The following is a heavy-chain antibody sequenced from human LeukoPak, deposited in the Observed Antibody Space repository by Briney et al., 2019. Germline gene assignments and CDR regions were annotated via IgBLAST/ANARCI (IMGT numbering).Heavy chain of an antibody. J-gene: IGHJ4*02. Sequence: PGGSLRLSCAASGFIFSRYSMNWVRQAPGKGLEWVSYISNSSSTIYYADSVKGRFTISRDNAKNSLYLQMNSLRDEDTAVYYCAREDYGGNSFDYWGQGTLVTVSS. CDR2: ISNSSSTI. CDR3: AREDYGGNSFDY. D-gene: IGHD4-23*01. CDR1: GFIFSRYS. V-gene: IGHV3-48*02.